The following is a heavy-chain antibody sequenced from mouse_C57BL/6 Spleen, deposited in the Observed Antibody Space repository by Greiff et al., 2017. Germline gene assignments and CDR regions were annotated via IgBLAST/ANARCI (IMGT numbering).Heavy chain of an antibody. D-gene: IGHD1-1*01. CDR1: GYTFTDYE. Sequence: VQLQQSGAELVRPGASVTLSCKASGYTFTDYEMHWVKQTPVHGLEWIGAIDPETGGTAYNQKFKGKAILTADKASSTAYMELRSLTSEDSAVYYCTREGYYYGSSYGFFAYWGQGTLVTVSA. CDR2: IDPETGGT. J-gene: IGHJ3*01. CDR3: TREGYYYGSSYGFFAY. V-gene: IGHV1-15*01.